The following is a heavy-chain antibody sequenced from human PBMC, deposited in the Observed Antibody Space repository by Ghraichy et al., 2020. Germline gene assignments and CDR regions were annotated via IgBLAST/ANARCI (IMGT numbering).Heavy chain of an antibody. CDR3: ARDLPRRGGNYCGS. V-gene: IGHV7-4-1*02. J-gene: IGHJ4*02. CDR1: GYTFTSYA. D-gene: IGHD3-10*01. Sequence: ASVKVSCKASGYTFTSYAMHWVRQAPGQGLEWMGWIHTNTGNPIYAQGFTGRFVFSLDTSVNTAYLQINDLKADDTSVYYCARDLPRRGGNYCGSWGQGTLVTVSS. CDR2: IHTNTGNP.